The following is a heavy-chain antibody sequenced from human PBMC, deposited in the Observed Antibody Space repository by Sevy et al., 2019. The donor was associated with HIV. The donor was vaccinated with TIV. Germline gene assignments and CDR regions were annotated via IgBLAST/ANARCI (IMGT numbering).Heavy chain of an antibody. CDR1: GFTFSTYG. D-gene: IGHD1-26*01. CDR3: VRESGSDWYFDL. J-gene: IGHJ2*01. V-gene: IGHV3-30*12. Sequence: GESLKISCAASGFTFSTYGMHWVRQAPGKGLEWVAAIFSDGTTKYYGDSVKGRFAISRDNSKSTVYLQMNSLRVEDTAVYSCVRESGSDWYFDLWGRGTLVTVSS. CDR2: IFSDGTTK.